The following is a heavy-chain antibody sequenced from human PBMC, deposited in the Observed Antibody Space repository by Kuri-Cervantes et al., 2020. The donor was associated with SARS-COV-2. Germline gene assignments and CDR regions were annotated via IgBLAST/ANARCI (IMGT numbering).Heavy chain of an antibody. CDR3: ARKPSGSGYNYGMDV. Sequence: GGSLRLSCKGSGYSFTSYWISWVRQMPGKGLEWMGRIDPSDSYTNYSPYFQGHVTISADKSISTAYLQLSSLKASDTAMYYCARKPSGSGYNYGMDVWGQGTTVTVSS. CDR2: IDPSDSYT. J-gene: IGHJ6*02. D-gene: IGHD3-10*01. V-gene: IGHV5-10-1*01. CDR1: GYSFTSYW.